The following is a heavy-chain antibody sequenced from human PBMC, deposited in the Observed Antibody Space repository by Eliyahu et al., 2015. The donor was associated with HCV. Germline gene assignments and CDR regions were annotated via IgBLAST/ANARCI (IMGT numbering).Heavy chain of an antibody. CDR1: GGTFSSYA. V-gene: IGHV1-69*01. Sequence: QVQLVQSGAEVKKPGSSVKVSCKASGGTFSSYAISWVRQAPGQGLEWMGGSIPIFGTANYAQKFQGRVTITADESTSTAYMELSSLRSEDTAVYYCATGLAQSARGLIPFDYWGQGTLVTVSS. CDR2: SIPIFGTA. D-gene: IGHD3-10*01. CDR3: ATGLAQSARGLIPFDY. J-gene: IGHJ4*02.